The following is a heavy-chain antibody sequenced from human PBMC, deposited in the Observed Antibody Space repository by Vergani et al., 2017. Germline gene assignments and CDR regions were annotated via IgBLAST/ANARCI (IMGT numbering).Heavy chain of an antibody. D-gene: IGHD4-17*01. CDR3: AREAYGDYLVGGYYFDY. J-gene: IGHJ4*02. Sequence: EVQLVESGGGLVKPGGSLRLSCAASGFTFSSYSMNWVRQAPGKGLEWVSSISSSSSYIYYAYSVKGRFTISRDNAKNSLYLQMNSLRAEDTAVYYCAREAYGDYLVGGYYFDYWGQGTLVTVAS. CDR1: GFTFSSYS. V-gene: IGHV3-21*01. CDR2: ISSSSSYI.